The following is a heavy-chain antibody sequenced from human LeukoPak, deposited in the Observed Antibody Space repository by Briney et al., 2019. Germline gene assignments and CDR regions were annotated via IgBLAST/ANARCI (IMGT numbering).Heavy chain of an antibody. V-gene: IGHV3-48*01. CDR2: ISSSSSTI. D-gene: IGHD1-26*01. CDR3: ARQVGSTRYYFDS. J-gene: IGHJ4*02. Sequence: GGSLRLSCAASGFTFSSYSMNWVRQAPGKGLEWVSYISSSSSTIYYADSVKGRFTISRDNAKNSLYLQMNSLRAEDTAIYYCARQVGSTRYYFDSWGQGTLVTVSS. CDR1: GFTFSSYS.